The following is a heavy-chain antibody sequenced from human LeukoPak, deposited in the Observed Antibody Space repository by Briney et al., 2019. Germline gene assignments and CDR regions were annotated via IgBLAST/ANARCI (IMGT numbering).Heavy chain of an antibody. CDR3: AREEDFWSGYYTPEGFDY. V-gene: IGHV4-59*12. CDR2: IYYSGST. Sequence: SETLSLTCTVSGGSISSYYWSWIRQPPGKGLEWIGYIYYSGSTNYNPSLKSRVTISVDTSKNQFSLKLSSVTAADTAVYYCAREEDFWSGYYTPEGFDYWGQGTLVTVSS. D-gene: IGHD3-3*01. J-gene: IGHJ4*02. CDR1: GGSISSYY.